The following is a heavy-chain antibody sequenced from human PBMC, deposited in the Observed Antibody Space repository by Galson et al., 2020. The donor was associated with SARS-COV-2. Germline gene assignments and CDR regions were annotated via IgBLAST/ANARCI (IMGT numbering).Heavy chain of an antibody. Sequence: GESLKISCRASGLRFGDYAMSWFRQAPGKGLEWVGSIRSKRYGETTEYAASAKDRFTISRDDSKSTAYLQMNSLKTDDTALYYCTRGDINYDFDFWGQGTLVTVSS. CDR3: TRGDINYDFDF. D-gene: IGHD3-16*01. CDR2: IRSKRYGETT. CDR1: GLRFGDYA. J-gene: IGHJ4*02. V-gene: IGHV3-49*03.